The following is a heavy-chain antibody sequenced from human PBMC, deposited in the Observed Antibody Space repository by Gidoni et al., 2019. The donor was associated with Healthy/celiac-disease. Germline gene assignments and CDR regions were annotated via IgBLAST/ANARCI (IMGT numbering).Heavy chain of an antibody. CDR2: IYTSGST. D-gene: IGHD5-12*01. Sequence: QVQLQESGPGLVKPSQTLSLTCTVSGGSISSGSYYWSWIRQPAGKGLEWIGRIYTSGSTNYNPSLKSRVTISVDTSKNQFSLKLSSVTAADTAVYYCARARGYNDYWGQGTLVTVSS. CDR3: ARARGYNDY. J-gene: IGHJ4*02. V-gene: IGHV4-61*02. CDR1: GGSISSGSYY.